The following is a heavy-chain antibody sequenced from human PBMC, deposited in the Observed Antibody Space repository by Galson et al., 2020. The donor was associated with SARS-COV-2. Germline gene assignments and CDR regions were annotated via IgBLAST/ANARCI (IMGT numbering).Heavy chain of an antibody. J-gene: IGHJ4*02. V-gene: IGHV4-34*01. CDR3: ARGQSGVNMMLIVLGLSHYFDY. Sequence: PSETLSLTCAVYGGSFSDHYWSWIRQPPGKGLEWIGEINHRGSTNYNPSLKSRVTISMDTSKNQFSLKLSSVTAADTALYYCARGQSGVNMMLIVLGLSHYFDYWGQGSLVTVSS. CDR1: GGSFSDHY. D-gene: IGHD2-8*01. CDR2: INHRGST.